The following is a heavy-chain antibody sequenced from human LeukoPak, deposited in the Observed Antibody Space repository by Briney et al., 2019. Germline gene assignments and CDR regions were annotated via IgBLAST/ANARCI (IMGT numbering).Heavy chain of an antibody. D-gene: IGHD2-15*01. CDR3: ARALGYCSGGSCYWDP. CDR2: IYYSGST. Sequence: PSETLSLTCTVSGGSISSYYWSWIRQPSGKGLEWIGYIYYSGSTNYNPSLKSRVTISVDTSKNQFSLKLSSVTAADTAVYYCARALGYCSGGSCYWDPWGQGTLVTVSS. CDR1: GGSISSYY. V-gene: IGHV4-59*01. J-gene: IGHJ5*02.